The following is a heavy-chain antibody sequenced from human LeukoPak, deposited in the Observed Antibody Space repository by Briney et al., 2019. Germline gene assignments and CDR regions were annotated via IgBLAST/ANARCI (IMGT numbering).Heavy chain of an antibody. CDR2: IYHSGST. CDR3: ARSVEGYCSGGSCYSYSYYMDV. J-gene: IGHJ6*03. D-gene: IGHD2-15*01. Sequence: SETLPLTCTVSGYSISSGYYWGWIRQPPGKGLEWIGSIYHSGSTYYNPSLKSRVTISVDTSKNQFSLKLSSVTAVDTAVYYCARSVEGYCSGGSCYSYSYYMDVWGKGTTVTVSS. V-gene: IGHV4-38-2*02. CDR1: GYSISSGYY.